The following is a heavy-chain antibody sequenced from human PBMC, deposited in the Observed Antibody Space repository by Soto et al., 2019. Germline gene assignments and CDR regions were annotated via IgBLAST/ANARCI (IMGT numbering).Heavy chain of an antibody. J-gene: IGHJ4*02. D-gene: IGHD4-17*01. V-gene: IGHV1-18*01. CDR3: AIRTTVETGSY. Sequence: QVQLVQSGAEVKKPGASVKVSCKASGYTFTSYGISWVRQAPGQGLEWMGWISAYNGNTNYAKKLQDRVTMTTDTTTSTAYMELRSLRSGDAGVYYCAIRTTVETGSYWGQGTLVTVSS. CDR1: GYTFTSYG. CDR2: ISAYNGNT.